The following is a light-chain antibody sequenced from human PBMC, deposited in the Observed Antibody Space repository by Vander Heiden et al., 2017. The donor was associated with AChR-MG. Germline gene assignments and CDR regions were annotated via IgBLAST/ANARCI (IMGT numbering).Light chain of an antibody. CDR2: AAF. J-gene: IGKJ1*01. CDR3: QQSYRAPWT. Sequence: DIQMTQSPSSLSASVGARVTITCRASQNISRYLNWYQQKPGKAPKLLIYAAFSLQSVVPSRFSGSGTGTDFTLSISSLQPEDFAIHYCQQSYRAPWTFGQGTKVEI. CDR1: QNISRY. V-gene: IGKV1-39*01.